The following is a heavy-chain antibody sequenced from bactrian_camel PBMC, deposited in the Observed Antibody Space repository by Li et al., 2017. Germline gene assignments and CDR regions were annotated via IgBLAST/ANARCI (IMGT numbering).Heavy chain of an antibody. CDR3: AADVFKGSWCSPYLVQEYQN. CDR1: GITGSGTC. D-gene: IGHD3*01. V-gene: IGHV3S1*01. J-gene: IGHJ4*01. CDR2: IYAGRDRPEFP. Sequence: HVQLVESGGGSVQAGGSLRLTCAAAGITGSGTCIAWFREAPGNEREGVAAIYAGRDRPEFPWHAPSVKGRFTIGRDTAENSAYLQMDNLEPGDTARYYCAADVFKGSWCSPYLVQEYQNWGQGTQVTVS.